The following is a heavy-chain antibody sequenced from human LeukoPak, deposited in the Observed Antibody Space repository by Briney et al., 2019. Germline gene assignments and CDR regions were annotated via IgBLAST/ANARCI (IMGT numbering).Heavy chain of an antibody. CDR3: AREKGYYYDSSGPFDY. J-gene: IGHJ4*02. CDR1: GFTFSSYS. Sequence: GGSLRLSCAASGFTFSSYSMNRVRQAPGKGLEWVSSISSSSSYIYYADSVKGRFTISRDNAKNSLYLQMNSLRAEDTAVYYCAREKGYYYDSSGPFDYWGQGTLVTVSS. D-gene: IGHD3-22*01. V-gene: IGHV3-21*01. CDR2: ISSSSSYI.